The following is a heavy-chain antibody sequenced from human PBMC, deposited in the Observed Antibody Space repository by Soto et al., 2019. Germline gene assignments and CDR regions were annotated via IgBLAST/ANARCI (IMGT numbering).Heavy chain of an antibody. CDR1: VFTFSSYG. CDR2: IWYDGSSK. D-gene: IGHD3-22*01. V-gene: IGHV3-33*01. J-gene: IGHJ4*02. Sequence: RWSLRLSCSASVFTFSSYGMHWFRQAPGKGLEWVAVIWYDGSSKYYADSVKGRFTISRDNSKNTLYLQMNSLRAEDTAVYYCARDWGYYDSSGYYYWGQGTLVTVSS. CDR3: ARDWGYYDSSGYYY.